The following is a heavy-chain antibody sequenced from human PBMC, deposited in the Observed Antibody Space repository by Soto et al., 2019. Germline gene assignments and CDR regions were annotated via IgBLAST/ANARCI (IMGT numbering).Heavy chain of an antibody. D-gene: IGHD6-13*01. J-gene: IGHJ6*03. Sequence: GESLKISCKGSGYSFTSYWIGWVRQMPGKGLEWMGIIYPGDSGTRYSPSFQGQVTISADKSISTAYLQWSSLKASDTAMYYCARRNGAAAGPYYYYYYMDVWGKGTTVTVSS. CDR1: GYSFTSYW. V-gene: IGHV5-51*01. CDR3: ARRNGAAAGPYYYYYYMDV. CDR2: IYPGDSGT.